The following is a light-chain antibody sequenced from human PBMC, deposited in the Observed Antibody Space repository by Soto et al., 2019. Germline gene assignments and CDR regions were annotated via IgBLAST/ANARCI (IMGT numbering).Light chain of an antibody. CDR2: QDS. J-gene: IGLJ2*01. CDR3: QVWDRSRDVI. V-gene: IGLV3-21*02. Sequence: SYELTQPPSVSVAPGQTARIPCGGNNIGSKSVHWYQQKAGQAPVVVVYQDSVRPSGIPERFSGSKFGTTATLTISRVEAGDEADYYCQVWDRSRDVIFGGGTQLTVL. CDR1: NIGSKS.